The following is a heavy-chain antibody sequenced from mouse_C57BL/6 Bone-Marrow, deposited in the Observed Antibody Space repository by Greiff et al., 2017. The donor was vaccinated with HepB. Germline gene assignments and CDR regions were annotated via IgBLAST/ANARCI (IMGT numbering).Heavy chain of an antibody. V-gene: IGHV1-81*01. CDR3: EREGYYYGSFAY. CDR1: GYTFTSYG. J-gene: IGHJ3*01. D-gene: IGHD1-1*01. CDR2: IYPRSGNT. Sequence: QVQLKQSGAELARPGASVKLSCKASGYTFTSYGISWVKQRTGQGLEWIGEIYPRSGNTYYNEKFKGKATLTADKSSSTAYMELRSLTSEDAAVYCCEREGYYYGSFAYWGQGTLVTVSA.